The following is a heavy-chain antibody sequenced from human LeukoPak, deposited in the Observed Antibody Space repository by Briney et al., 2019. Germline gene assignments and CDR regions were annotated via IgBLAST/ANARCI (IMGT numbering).Heavy chain of an antibody. Sequence: SVKVSCKASGGNFNTFAISWVRQAPGQGLEWMGGIIPIFGTGNYAQKFQGRVTITRNTSISTVYMELSSLRSEDTAVYYCARGVGATISYYHYYIDVWGKGTTVTVSS. CDR1: GGNFNTFA. D-gene: IGHD1-26*01. J-gene: IGHJ6*03. CDR3: ARGVGATISYYHYYIDV. CDR2: IIPIFGTG. V-gene: IGHV1-69*05.